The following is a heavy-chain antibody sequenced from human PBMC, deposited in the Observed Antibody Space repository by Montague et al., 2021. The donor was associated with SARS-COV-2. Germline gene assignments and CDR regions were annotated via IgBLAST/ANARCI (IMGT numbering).Heavy chain of an antibody. CDR1: GGSISGHY. CDR3: AREFRIELWQTNWYFGL. CDR2: FDHSGDT. J-gene: IGHJ2*01. V-gene: IGHV4-59*11. Sequence: SETLSLTCSVSGGSISGHYWSWIRQPPGKGLEWIGNFDHSGDTKYNPSLKCRATISVDTSKNQFALRLHSVTAADTAVYYCAREFRIELWQTNWYFGLWGRGTLVTASS. D-gene: IGHD3-16*01.